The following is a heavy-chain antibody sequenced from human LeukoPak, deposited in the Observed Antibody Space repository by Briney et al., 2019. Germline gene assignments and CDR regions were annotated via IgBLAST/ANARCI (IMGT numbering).Heavy chain of an antibody. J-gene: IGHJ6*02. Sequence: PGGSLRLSCVDSGLNFNTYDLTWVRQAPGKGLEWVALFGTRHTHIFYADSVEGRFAISRDNSKNTVYLQMNSLRVEDAAVYYCAARLPLYGMDVWGQGTTVTVSS. V-gene: IGHV3-23*01. D-gene: IGHD2-21*02. CDR2: FGTRHTHI. CDR1: GLNFNTYD. CDR3: AARLPLYGMDV.